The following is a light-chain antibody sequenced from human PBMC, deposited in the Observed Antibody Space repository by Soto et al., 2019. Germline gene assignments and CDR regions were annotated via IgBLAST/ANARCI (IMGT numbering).Light chain of an antibody. J-gene: IGKJ5*01. CDR1: QSVSSA. Sequence: EIVLTQSPATLSLSPGERATLSCRASQSVSSALAWYLQKPGQAPRLLIYDTSTRAAGIPVRFSGSGSGTDFTLTISSLEPEYFAVYYCQQRSNWPAMITFGQGTRLEIK. V-gene: IGKV3-11*01. CDR3: QQRSNWPAMIT. CDR2: DTS.